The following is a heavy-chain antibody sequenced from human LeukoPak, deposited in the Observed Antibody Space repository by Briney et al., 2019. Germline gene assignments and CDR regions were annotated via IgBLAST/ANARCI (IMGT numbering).Heavy chain of an antibody. Sequence: VKVSCKASGGTCSSYTISWVRQAPGQGLEWMGRIIPILGIANYAQKFQGRVTITADKSTSTAYMELSSLRSEDTAVYYCARGYCSSTSCFWAKRFDPWGQGTLVTVSS. D-gene: IGHD2-2*01. V-gene: IGHV1-69*02. CDR1: GGTCSSYT. J-gene: IGHJ5*02. CDR3: ARGYCSSTSCFWAKRFDP. CDR2: IIPILGIA.